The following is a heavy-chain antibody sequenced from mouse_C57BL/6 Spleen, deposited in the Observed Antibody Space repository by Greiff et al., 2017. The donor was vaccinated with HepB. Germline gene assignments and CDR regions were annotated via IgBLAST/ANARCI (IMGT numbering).Heavy chain of an antibody. Sequence: QVQLQQSGAELVRPGASVTLSCKASGYTFTDYEMHWVKQTPVHGLEWIGAIDPETGGTAYNHKFKGKAILTADKSSSTAYMKLRSLTSEDSAVYYCTRPVATRYAMDYWGQGTSVTVSS. CDR2: IDPETGGT. CDR3: TRPVATRYAMDY. CDR1: GYTFTDYE. J-gene: IGHJ4*01. D-gene: IGHD1-1*01. V-gene: IGHV1-15*01.